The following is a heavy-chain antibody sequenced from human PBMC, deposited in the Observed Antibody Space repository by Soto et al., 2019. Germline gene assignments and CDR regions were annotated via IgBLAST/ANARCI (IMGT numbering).Heavy chain of an antibody. D-gene: IGHD3-22*01. V-gene: IGHV1-8*01. J-gene: IGHJ6*02. CDR3: ARGRITMIVGDYGMDV. CDR1: GYTLTSYD. CDR2: MNPNSGNT. Sequence: ASVKGSCKASGYTLTSYDINWVRQATGQGLEWMGWMNPNSGNTGYAQKFQGRVTITADESTSTAYMELSSLRSEDTAVYYCARGRITMIVGDYGMDVWGQGTTVTVSS.